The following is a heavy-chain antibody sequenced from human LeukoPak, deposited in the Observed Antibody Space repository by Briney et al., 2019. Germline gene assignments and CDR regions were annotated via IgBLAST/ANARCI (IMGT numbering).Heavy chain of an antibody. CDR3: ARGMQQLYHFDS. Sequence: SSETLSLTCAVSGGSISSYYWSWIRQPPGKGLEWIGYIYYSGSTHYNPSLKSRVTISVDTSKNQFSLKLLSVTAADTAVYYCARGMQQLYHFDSWGRGTLVTVSS. D-gene: IGHD6-13*01. CDR1: GGSISSYY. J-gene: IGHJ4*02. V-gene: IGHV4-59*01. CDR2: IYYSGST.